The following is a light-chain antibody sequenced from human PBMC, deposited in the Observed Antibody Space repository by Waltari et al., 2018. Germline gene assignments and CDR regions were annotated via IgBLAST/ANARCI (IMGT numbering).Light chain of an antibody. CDR3: QSYDDRLSGSRV. J-gene: IGLJ3*02. Sequence: QSMLTQPPSVSGAPGRRVTISSTRSCPNIGAGYDLPWNQQFPGTAPKLLIPGNNNRPPGVPDRFSASKSGTSASLAIAGLQAEDEADYYCQSYDDRLSGSRVFGGGTKLTVL. V-gene: IGLV1-40*01. CDR1: CPNIGAGYD. CDR2: GNN.